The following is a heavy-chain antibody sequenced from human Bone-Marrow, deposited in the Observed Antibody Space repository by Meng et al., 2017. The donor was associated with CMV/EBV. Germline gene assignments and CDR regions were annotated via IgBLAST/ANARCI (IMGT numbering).Heavy chain of an antibody. CDR3: ARGTKYYDFWSGYLH. V-gene: IGHV3-21*01. J-gene: IGHJ4*02. D-gene: IGHD3-3*01. CDR1: GFTFSSYS. Sequence: GGSLRLSCAASGFTFSSYSMNWVRQAPGKGLEWVSSISSSSSYIYYADSVKGRFTISRDNAKNSLYLQMNSLRAEDTAVYYCARGTKYYDFWSGYLHWGQGTLVTVSS. CDR2: ISSSSSYI.